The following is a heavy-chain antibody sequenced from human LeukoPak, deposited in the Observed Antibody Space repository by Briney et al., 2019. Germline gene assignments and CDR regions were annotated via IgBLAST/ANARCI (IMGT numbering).Heavy chain of an antibody. CDR2: ISGSVVST. CDR1: GFAPSSDA. Sequence: PGGCLRLSCAASGFAPSSDAMSCGREAPGKGVGRVSAISGSVVSTYYADSVKGRFTTSRDNSNNTLYLQMNSLRADDTGVYDCAKDDGILTGYYGMDVWGKGTTVTVSS. J-gene: IGHJ6*04. CDR3: AKDDGILTGYYGMDV. V-gene: IGHV3-23*01. D-gene: IGHD3-9*01.